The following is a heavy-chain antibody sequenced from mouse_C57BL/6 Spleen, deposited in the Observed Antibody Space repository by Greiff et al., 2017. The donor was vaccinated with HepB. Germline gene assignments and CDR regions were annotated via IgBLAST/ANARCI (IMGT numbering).Heavy chain of an antibody. CDR3: ARELYYAMDY. CDR2: IDPSDSYT. CDR1: GYTFTSYW. Sequence: QVQLQQPGAELVMPGASVKLSCKASGYTFTSYWMHWVKQRPGQGLEWIGEIDPSDSYTNYNQKFTGKSTLTVDKSSSTAYMQLSSLTSEDSAVYYCARELYYAMDYGGQGTSVTVSS. J-gene: IGHJ4*01. V-gene: IGHV1-69*01.